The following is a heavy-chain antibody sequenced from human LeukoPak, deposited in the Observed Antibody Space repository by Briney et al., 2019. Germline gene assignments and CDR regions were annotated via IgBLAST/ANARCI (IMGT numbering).Heavy chain of an antibody. J-gene: IGHJ5*02. CDR2: IYTSGST. V-gene: IGHV4-4*09. CDR1: GGSISSYY. Sequence: SETLSLTCTVSGGSISSYYWSWIRHPPGKGLEWIGYIYTSGSTNYNPSLKSRVTISVDTSKNQFSLKLSSVTAADTAVYYCARRGNNWFDPWGQGTLVTVSS. CDR3: ARRGNNWFDP.